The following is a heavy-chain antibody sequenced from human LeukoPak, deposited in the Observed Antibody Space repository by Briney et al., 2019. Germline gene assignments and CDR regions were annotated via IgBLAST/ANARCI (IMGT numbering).Heavy chain of an antibody. CDR1: GGSFSGYY. CDR3: ARHGYYYYGMDV. CDR2: INRSGNT. V-gene: IGHV4-34*01. J-gene: IGHJ6*04. Sequence: SETLSLTCAVYGGSFSGYYWSWIRQPPGRGLEWIGEINRSGNTNYNPSLKRRVTISGDTSKNQFSLKLSSVTAADTAVYYCARHGYYYYGMDVWGKGTTVTVSS.